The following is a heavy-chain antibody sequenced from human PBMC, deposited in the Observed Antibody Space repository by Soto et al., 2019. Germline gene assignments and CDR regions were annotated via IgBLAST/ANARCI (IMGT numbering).Heavy chain of an antibody. Sequence: PSETLSLTCEVSGVSVSNRTHYGTWIRQPPGKGLEWIGFLYYGGTNYNPSLKSRLTIALDTSKNQISLNLSSVTAADTAVYYCVRELGLTARTDDKYYYYALDVWGQGTTVTVSS. CDR2: LYYGGT. D-gene: IGHD3-22*01. CDR1: GVSVSNRTHY. CDR3: VRELGLTARTDDKYYYYALDV. V-gene: IGHV4-61*01. J-gene: IGHJ6*02.